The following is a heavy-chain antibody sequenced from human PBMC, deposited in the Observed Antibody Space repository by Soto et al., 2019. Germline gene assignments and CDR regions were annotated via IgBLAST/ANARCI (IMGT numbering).Heavy chain of an antibody. CDR2: IYYSGST. V-gene: IGHV4-59*01. CDR3: ARDAPENDSYFDY. Sequence: PSETLSLTCTVSGGSISSYYWSWIRQPPGKGLEWIGYIYYSGSTNYNPSLKSRVTISVDTSKNQFSLKLSSVTAADTAVYYCARDAPENDSYFDYWGQGTLVTVSS. J-gene: IGHJ4*02. CDR1: GGSISSYY. D-gene: IGHD3-22*01.